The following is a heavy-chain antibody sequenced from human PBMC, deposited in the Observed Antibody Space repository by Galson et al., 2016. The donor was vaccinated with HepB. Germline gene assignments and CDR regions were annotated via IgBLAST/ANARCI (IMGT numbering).Heavy chain of an antibody. J-gene: IGHJ6*02. Sequence: ETLSLTCAVYGGSFSDYYWSWIRQSPGKGLEWIGAINHSEHTNSNPSLQSRVTISLDTSKNQFFLRLSSVTAADTAVYYCARGPYYYYSSGYYYYYNGMDVWGQGTTVTVSS. V-gene: IGHV4-34*01. CDR1: GGSFSDYY. D-gene: IGHD3-22*01. CDR2: INHSEHT. CDR3: ARGPYYYYSSGYYYYYNGMDV.